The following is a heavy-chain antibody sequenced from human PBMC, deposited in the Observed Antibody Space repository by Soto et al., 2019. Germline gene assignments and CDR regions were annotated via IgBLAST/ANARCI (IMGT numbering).Heavy chain of an antibody. J-gene: IGHJ5*02. V-gene: IGHV2-5*02. CDR2: IYWADDT. D-gene: IGHD4-17*01. CDR1: GFSLTTRGVG. Sequence: HITLKASGRTLVQPTQTLTLTCTSAGFSLTTRGVGVGWIRQPPVQPLEWLALIYWADDTRYSPSLKSRLAITKDTSKNQVVLTMSNIDPADTGTYFCAHRTTTGPWWFYPWGQGTLVTVSS. CDR3: AHRTTTGPWWFYP.